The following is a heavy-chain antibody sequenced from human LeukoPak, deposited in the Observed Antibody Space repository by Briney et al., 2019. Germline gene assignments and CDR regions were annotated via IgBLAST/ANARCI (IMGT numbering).Heavy chain of an antibody. J-gene: IGHJ3*02. CDR1: GYTFTGYY. Sequence: ASVKVSCMACGYTFTGYYMHWVRQAPGQGLEWMGRINPNWGGTNYAQKFQGRVTMTRDTPISTAYMELSRLRSDDTAGYYCAMYHGHSSSWYRDAFDIWGQGTRVTVSS. V-gene: IGHV1-2*06. CDR3: AMYHGHSSSWYRDAFDI. D-gene: IGHD6-13*01. CDR2: INPNWGGT.